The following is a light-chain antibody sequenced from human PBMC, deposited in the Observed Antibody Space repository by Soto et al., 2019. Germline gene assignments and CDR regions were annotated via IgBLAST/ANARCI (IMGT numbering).Light chain of an antibody. CDR1: SSDVGGYNY. CDR2: EVS. J-gene: IGLJ1*01. V-gene: IGLV2-14*01. CDR3: SSYTSSSRYV. Sequence: SVLTQPASVSGSPGQSITISCTGTSSDVGGYNYVSWHQQHPGKAPKLMIYEVSNRPSGVSNRFSGSKSGNTASLTISGLQAEDEADYYCSSYTSSSRYVFGTGTKVT.